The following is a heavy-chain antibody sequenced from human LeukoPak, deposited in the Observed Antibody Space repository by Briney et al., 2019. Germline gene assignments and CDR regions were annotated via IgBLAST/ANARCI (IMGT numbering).Heavy chain of an antibody. V-gene: IGHV4-4*07. CDR3: ARGSWFFDY. Sequence: SETLSLTCTVSGGSITSYYWSWIRQPAWKGLEWIERLYTSGSTNYNPSPKSRVTISVDKSKNQFSLKMNFVTAADTAVYYCARGSWFFDYWGQGTLVTVYS. CDR1: GGSITSYY. J-gene: IGHJ4*02. D-gene: IGHD6-13*01. CDR2: LYTSGST.